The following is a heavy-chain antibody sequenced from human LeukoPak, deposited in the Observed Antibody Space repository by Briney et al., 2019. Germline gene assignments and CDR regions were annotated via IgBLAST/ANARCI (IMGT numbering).Heavy chain of an antibody. D-gene: IGHD1-1*01. J-gene: IGHJ5*02. CDR2: IYYSGST. Sequence: PSETLSLTCTVSGGSISSYYWSWIRQPPGKGLEWIGYIYYSGSTNYNPSLKCRVTISVDTSKNQFSLKLSSVTAADTAVYYCARLNGNWFDPWGQGTLVTVSS. CDR1: GGSISSYY. CDR3: ARLNGNWFDP. V-gene: IGHV4-59*08.